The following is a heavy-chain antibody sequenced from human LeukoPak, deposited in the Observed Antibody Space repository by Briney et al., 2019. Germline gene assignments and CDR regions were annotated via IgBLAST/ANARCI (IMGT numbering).Heavy chain of an antibody. CDR1: GYTFTGYY. CDR3: ARVPNPGKDNWFDP. V-gene: IGHV1-2*02. CDR2: INPNSGGT. Sequence: ASVKVSCKASGYTFTGYYMHWVRQAPGQGLEWMGWINPNSGGTNYAQKFQGRVTMTRDTSISTAYMELSRLRSDDTAVYYCARVPNPGKDNWFDPWGQGTLVTVSS. J-gene: IGHJ5*02. D-gene: IGHD1-26*01.